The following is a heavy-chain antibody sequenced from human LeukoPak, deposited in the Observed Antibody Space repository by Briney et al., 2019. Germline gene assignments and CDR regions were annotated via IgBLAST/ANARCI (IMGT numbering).Heavy chain of an antibody. J-gene: IGHJ5*02. CDR1: GFTFSSYN. Sequence: PGGSLRLSCAASGFTFSSYNMNWVRQAPGQGLEWVSSITSGSSYIYYADSVKGRFTISRDNAKNSLHLQMNSLRAEDTAVYYCASGRSLLWFAGFDLWGQGTLVTVSS. V-gene: IGHV3-21*04. CDR3: ASGRSLLWFAGFDL. D-gene: IGHD3-10*01. CDR2: ITSGSSYI.